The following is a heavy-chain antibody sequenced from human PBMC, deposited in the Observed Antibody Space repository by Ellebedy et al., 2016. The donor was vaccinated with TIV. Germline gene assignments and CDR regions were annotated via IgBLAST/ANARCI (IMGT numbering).Heavy chain of an antibody. Sequence: GESLKISCAASGFTVSSNYMNWVRQAPGEGLEWVSVIYSGGSTYYADSVKGRFTISRDNSKNTLYLQMNSLRVEDTAVYYCARLEVRGVIGPWGQGTLVTVSS. D-gene: IGHD3-10*01. J-gene: IGHJ5*02. CDR2: IYSGGST. V-gene: IGHV3-53*01. CDR1: GFTVSSNY. CDR3: ARLEVRGVIGP.